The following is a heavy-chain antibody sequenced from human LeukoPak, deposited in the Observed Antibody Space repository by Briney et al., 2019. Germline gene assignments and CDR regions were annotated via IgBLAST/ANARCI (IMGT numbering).Heavy chain of an antibody. CDR1: GASISSGNW. CDR3: ARDGGVANDAFDI. J-gene: IGHJ3*02. V-gene: IGHV4-4*02. D-gene: IGHD3-3*01. CDR2: IYHSGST. Sequence: PSGTLSLTCAVSGASISSGNWWSWVRQPPGKGLEWIGEIYHSGSTSYNPSLKSRVTISVDKPKNQFSLKLSSVTAADTAVYYCARDGGVANDAFDIWGQGTMVTVPS.